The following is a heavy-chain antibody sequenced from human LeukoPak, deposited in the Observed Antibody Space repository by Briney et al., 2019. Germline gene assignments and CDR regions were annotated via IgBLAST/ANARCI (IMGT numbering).Heavy chain of an antibody. J-gene: IGHJ4*02. Sequence: GGSLRLSCAASGFTFSSYSMNWVRQPPGKGLEWVAYMNQAGNDKKYLDSVKGRFTISRDNAKNSLYLQMNSLRAEDTAVYYCARGTYYYEFWGQGTLVTVSS. CDR3: ARGTYYYEF. CDR1: GFTFSSYS. CDR2: MNQAGNDK. V-gene: IGHV3-7*04. D-gene: IGHD3-16*01.